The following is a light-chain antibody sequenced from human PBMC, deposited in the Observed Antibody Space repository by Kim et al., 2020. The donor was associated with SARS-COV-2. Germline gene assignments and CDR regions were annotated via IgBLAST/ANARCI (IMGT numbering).Light chain of an antibody. CDR2: DVS. Sequence: ITISCTATSRDVGAYNFVSWYQQHPGKAPKLMIYDVSKRPSGVSDRFSGSKSGNTASLTISGLQAEDEADYYCSSYTTSITWVFGGGTKVTVL. CDR1: SRDVGAYNF. CDR3: SSYTTSITWV. J-gene: IGLJ3*02. V-gene: IGLV2-14*03.